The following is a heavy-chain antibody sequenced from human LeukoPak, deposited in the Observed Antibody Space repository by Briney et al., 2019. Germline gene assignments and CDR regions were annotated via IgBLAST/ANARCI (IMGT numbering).Heavy chain of an antibody. CDR2: MYTTGST. CDR3: ARGVPHGSNWYWLDP. D-gene: IGHD4-11*01. V-gene: IGHV4-61*09. Sequence: PSETLSLTCTVSGGSISSGSYFWTWIRQPAGKGLEWIGHMYTTGSTNYHPSLRSRVTISIDTSKNQFSLRLNSVTAADTAVYYCARGVPHGSNWYWLDPWGQGTLVTVSS. J-gene: IGHJ5*02. CDR1: GGSISSGSYF.